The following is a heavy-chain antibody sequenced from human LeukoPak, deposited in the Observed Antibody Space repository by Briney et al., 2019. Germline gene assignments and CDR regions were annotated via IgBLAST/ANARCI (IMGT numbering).Heavy chain of an antibody. J-gene: IGHJ6*03. D-gene: IGHD1-26*01. Sequence: NSGGSLRLSCAASGFTFSSYNMNWVRQAPGKALEWVSSITSSSTYTYYADSVKGRYTISRDNARNSLYLQMNSLRAEDTAVYYCARDPYSGDYGPYYYYYMDVWGKGTTVTISS. V-gene: IGHV3-21*01. CDR2: ITSSSTYT. CDR1: GFTFSSYN. CDR3: ARDPYSGDYGPYYYYYMDV.